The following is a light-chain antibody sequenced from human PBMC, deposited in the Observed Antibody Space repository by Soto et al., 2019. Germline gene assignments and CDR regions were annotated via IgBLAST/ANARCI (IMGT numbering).Light chain of an antibody. J-gene: IGLJ1*01. CDR1: SGDVGGYNL. CDR2: EVT. Sequence: QSALTQPASVSGSPGQSITIPCTGTSGDVGGYNLVSWYQQHPGKAHKLMIYEVTERPSGVSNSFSGSKSGNTASLTISGLQPDDEADYYCCSYAGNSEVFGTGTKVTVL. V-gene: IGLV2-23*02. CDR3: CSYAGNSEV.